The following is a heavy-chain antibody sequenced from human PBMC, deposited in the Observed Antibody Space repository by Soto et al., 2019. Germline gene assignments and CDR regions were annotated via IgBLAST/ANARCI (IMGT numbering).Heavy chain of an antibody. J-gene: IGHJ4*02. CDR2: ILYDGSKE. V-gene: IGHV3-30*18. CDR3: AKGLALMADH. D-gene: IGHD2-21*01. CDR1: GFSFNTYV. Sequence: PGWSLILSCTESGFSFNTYVMDWVRQAPGKGLEWVERILYDGSKEYYADPVKGRFTISRDNSKNTMYLQMDSLRVEDTAVYYCAKGLALMADHWGQGT.